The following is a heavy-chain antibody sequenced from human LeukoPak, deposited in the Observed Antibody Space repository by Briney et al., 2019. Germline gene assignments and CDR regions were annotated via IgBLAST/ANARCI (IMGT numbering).Heavy chain of an antibody. Sequence: GGSLRLSCAASGFTFTNSWMAWVRQAPGKGLEWVANIKQDGSTKHYADSLKGRFTISRDNPKNSLYLQMNNLRADDTAVYYCTRDTDGSLDYWGQGRLVTVSS. CDR2: IKQDGSTK. CDR1: GFTFTNSW. J-gene: IGHJ4*02. D-gene: IGHD1-26*01. CDR3: TRDTDGSLDY. V-gene: IGHV3-7*01.